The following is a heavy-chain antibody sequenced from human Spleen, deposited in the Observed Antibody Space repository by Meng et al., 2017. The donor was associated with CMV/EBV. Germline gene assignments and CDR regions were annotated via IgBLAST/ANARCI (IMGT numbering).Heavy chain of an antibody. D-gene: IGHD3-22*01. V-gene: IGHV1-69*06. J-gene: IGHJ3*01. CDR3: ARGGQKYYDTSGYQSLSFDV. Sequence: AINWVRQAPGQGLEWMGGIIPMVGRANYAQKFQGRVTITADKSTSTVYMELSSLKSDDTAVYYCARGGQKYYDTSGYQSLSFDVWGQGTMVTVSS. CDR2: IIPMVGRA. CDR1: A.